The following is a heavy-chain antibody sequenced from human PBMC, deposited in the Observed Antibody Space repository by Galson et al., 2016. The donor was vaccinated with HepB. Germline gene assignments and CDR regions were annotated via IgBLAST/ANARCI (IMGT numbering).Heavy chain of an antibody. CDR2: TAYDGSNK. Sequence: SLRLSCAASGFTFSSYGMHWVRQAPGKGLEWVAVTAYDGSNKYYADSVKGRFTISRDNSKNTLYLQMNSLRADDTGVYYCAKRIIVESSGGMDVWGQGTTVTVSS. CDR3: AKRIIVESSGGMDV. CDR1: GFTFSSYG. J-gene: IGHJ6*02. V-gene: IGHV3-30*18. D-gene: IGHD1-26*01.